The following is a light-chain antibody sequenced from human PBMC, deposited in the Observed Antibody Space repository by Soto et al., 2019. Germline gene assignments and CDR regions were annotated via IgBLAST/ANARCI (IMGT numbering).Light chain of an antibody. Sequence: QLVLTQPPSASGTPGQRVTISCSGSSSNIGSNYVYWYQQLPGTAPKLLIYRNNQRPSGVPDRFSGSKSGTSASLAISGLRPEDEADYYCAAWDDSLSVHVFGTGTQLTVL. CDR1: SSNIGSNY. CDR2: RNN. V-gene: IGLV1-47*01. CDR3: AAWDDSLSVHV. J-gene: IGLJ1*01.